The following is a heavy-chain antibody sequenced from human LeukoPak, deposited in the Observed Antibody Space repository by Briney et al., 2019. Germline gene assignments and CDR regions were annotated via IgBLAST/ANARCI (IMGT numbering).Heavy chain of an antibody. V-gene: IGHV1-69*01. CDR3: ARRLDYGDYALDP. J-gene: IGHJ5*02. Sequence: SVKVSSTASGGTFTSYAISWVRQSPGQGLEWMGGIIPIFGTANYAQKFQGRVTITADESTSTAYMERSSLRSEDTAVYYCARRLDYGDYALDPWGQGTLVTVSS. CDR2: IIPIFGTA. D-gene: IGHD4-17*01. CDR1: GGTFTSYA.